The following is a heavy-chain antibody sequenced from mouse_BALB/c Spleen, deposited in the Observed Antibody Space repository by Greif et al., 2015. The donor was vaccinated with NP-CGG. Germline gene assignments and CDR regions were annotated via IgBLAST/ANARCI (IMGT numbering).Heavy chain of an antibody. J-gene: IGHJ2*01. CDR2: INSNGGST. CDR1: GFTFSSYG. D-gene: IGHD1-1*02. CDR3: ARVGNYFDY. Sequence: DVQLQESGGGLVQPGGSLKLSCAASGFTFSSYGMSWVRQTPDKRLELVATINSNGGSTYYPDSVKGRFTISRDNAKNTLYLQMSSLKSEDTAMYYCARVGNYFDYWGQGTTLTVSS. V-gene: IGHV5-6-3*01.